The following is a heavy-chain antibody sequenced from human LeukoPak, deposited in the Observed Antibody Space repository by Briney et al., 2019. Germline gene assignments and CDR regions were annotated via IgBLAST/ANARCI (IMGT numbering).Heavy chain of an antibody. V-gene: IGHV3-11*04. J-gene: IGHJ4*02. Sequence: GGSLRLSCAASGFTFSDYYMSWIRQAPGKGLEWVSYISSSSNTIYYADSVKGRFTISRDNAKNSLYLQMNSLRAEDTAVYYCAREILYGSGSSFDYWGQGTLVTVSS. CDR1: GFTFSDYY. D-gene: IGHD3-10*01. CDR2: ISSSSNTI. CDR3: AREILYGSGSSFDY.